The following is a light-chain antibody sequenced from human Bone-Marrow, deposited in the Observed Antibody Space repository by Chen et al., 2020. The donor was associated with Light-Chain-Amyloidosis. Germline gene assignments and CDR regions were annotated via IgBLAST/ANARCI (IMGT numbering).Light chain of an antibody. Sequence: EIVMTQSPATLSVSPGVRATLPCRASQSVSSNLACYQQKPGQALRLLLYGASTRSTGIPARFSGSGSGTEFTLTISSLQSEDFAVYYCQQYNNWPPLTFGGGTKVEIK. V-gene: IGKV3-15*01. CDR2: GAS. CDR1: QSVSSN. CDR3: QQYNNWPPLT. J-gene: IGKJ4*01.